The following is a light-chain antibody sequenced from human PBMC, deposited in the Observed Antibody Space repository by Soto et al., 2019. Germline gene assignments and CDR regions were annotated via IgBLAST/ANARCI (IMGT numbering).Light chain of an antibody. Sequence: QSALTQPASVSGSPGPSITISCTGTSSDVGGYNYVSWYQQYPGKAPKLMIYSVSSRPSGISNRFSGSKSGNTASLTISGLQAYDEADYYCSSYTSSTTGVFGGGTKLTVL. CDR1: SSDVGGYNY. CDR3: SSYTSSTTGV. CDR2: SVS. J-gene: IGLJ2*01. V-gene: IGLV2-14*01.